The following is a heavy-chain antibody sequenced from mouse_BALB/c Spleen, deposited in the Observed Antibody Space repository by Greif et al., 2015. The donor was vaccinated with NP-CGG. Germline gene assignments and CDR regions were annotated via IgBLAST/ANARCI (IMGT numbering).Heavy chain of an antibody. CDR1: GFNIKDTY. CDR3: ASHLTTVLAYCYAMDY. V-gene: IGHV14-3*02. CDR2: IDPANGNT. J-gene: IGHJ4*01. Sequence: VQLQQSGAELVKPGASVKLSCTASGFNIKDTYMHWVKQRPEQGLEWIGRIDPANGNTKYDPKFQGKATITADTSSNTAYLQHSSLTSEDTAVYYCASHLTTVLAYCYAMDYWGQGTSVTVSS. D-gene: IGHD1-1*01.